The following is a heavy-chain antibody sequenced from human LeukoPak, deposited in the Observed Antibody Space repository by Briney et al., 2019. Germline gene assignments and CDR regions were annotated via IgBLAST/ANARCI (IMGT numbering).Heavy chain of an antibody. J-gene: IGHJ4*02. Sequence: SETLSLTCAVSGGSISSSSWWSWVRQPPGKGLEWIGEIYHSGSTNYNPSLKSRVTISVDKSKNQFSLKLSSVTAADTAVYYCARKDIAVPGTGFDYWGQGTLVTVSS. V-gene: IGHV4-4*02. CDR3: ARKDIAVPGTGFDY. CDR2: IYHSGST. D-gene: IGHD6-19*01. CDR1: GGSISSSSW.